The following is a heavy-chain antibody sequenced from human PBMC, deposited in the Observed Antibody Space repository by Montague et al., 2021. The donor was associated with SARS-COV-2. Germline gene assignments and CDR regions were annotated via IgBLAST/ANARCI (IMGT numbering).Heavy chain of an antibody. CDR1: GGSISSGGYY. CDR3: ARDPLNITIFGVDNYYYYGMDV. J-gene: IGHJ6*02. D-gene: IGHD3-3*01. Sequence: TLSLTCTVSGGSISSGGYYWSWIRQHPGKGLEWIGYIYYSGSTYYNPSLKSRVTISVDTSKNQFSLKLSSVTAADTAVYHCARDPLNITIFGVDNYYYYGMDVWGQGTTVTVSS. CDR2: IYYSGST. V-gene: IGHV4-31*03.